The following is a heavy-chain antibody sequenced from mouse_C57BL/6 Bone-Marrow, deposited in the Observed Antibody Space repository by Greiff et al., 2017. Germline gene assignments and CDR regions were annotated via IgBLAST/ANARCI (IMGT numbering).Heavy chain of an antibody. CDR2: ISDGGSYT. CDR1: GFTFSSYA. D-gene: IGHD1-1*01. J-gene: IGHJ4*01. Sequence: EVQRVESGGGLVKPGGSLKLSCAASGFTFSSYAMSWVRQTPEKRLEWVATISDGGSYTYYPDNVKGRFTISRDNAKNNLYLQMSHLKSEDTAMYYFARGKVTTVVGEYAMDYWGQGTSVTVSS. V-gene: IGHV5-4*01. CDR3: ARGKVTTVVGEYAMDY.